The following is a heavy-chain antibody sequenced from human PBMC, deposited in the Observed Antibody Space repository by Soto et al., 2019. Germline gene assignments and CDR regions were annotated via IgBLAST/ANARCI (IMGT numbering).Heavy chain of an antibody. CDR3: ARGTEDYYDSSGYSADFDY. CDR2: ISAYNGNT. J-gene: IGHJ4*02. V-gene: IGHV1-18*01. D-gene: IGHD3-22*01. Sequence: ASVKVSCKASGYTFTSYGISWVRQAPGQGLEWMGWISAYNGNTNYAQKLQGRVTMTTDTSTSTAYMELRSLRSDDTAVYYCARGTEDYYDSSGYSADFDYWGQGTLVTVSS. CDR1: GYTFTSYG.